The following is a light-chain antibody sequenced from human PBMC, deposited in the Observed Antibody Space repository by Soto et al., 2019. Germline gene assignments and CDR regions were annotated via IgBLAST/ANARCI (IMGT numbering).Light chain of an antibody. CDR3: QQYDNWPIT. CDR1: QSVSTN. J-gene: IGKJ5*01. V-gene: IGKV3-15*01. Sequence: EIAMTQSPATLPVSPGERATLSCRASQSVSTNLAWYQQKPGQAPRLLMYGASTRAIGIPARFTADGSGTEFTLTISSLQPEDLTFYYSQQYDNWPITFGQGTRLEIK. CDR2: GAS.